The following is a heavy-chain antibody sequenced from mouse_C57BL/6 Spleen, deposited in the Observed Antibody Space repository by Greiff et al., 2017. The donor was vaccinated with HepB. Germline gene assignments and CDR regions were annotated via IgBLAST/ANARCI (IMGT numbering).Heavy chain of an antibody. Sequence: QVTLKESGPGILQPSQTLSLTCSFSGFSLSTFGMGVGWIRQPSGKGLEWLAHIWWDDDKYYNPALKSRLTNSKDTSKNQVFLKIANVDTADTATYYCARNYYGSSYWYFDVWGTGTTVTVSS. D-gene: IGHD1-1*01. J-gene: IGHJ1*03. CDR2: IWWDDDK. V-gene: IGHV8-8*01. CDR3: ARNYYGSSYWYFDV. CDR1: GFSLSTFGMG.